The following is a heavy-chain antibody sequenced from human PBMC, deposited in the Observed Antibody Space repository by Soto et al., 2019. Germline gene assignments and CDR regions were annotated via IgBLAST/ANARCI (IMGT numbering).Heavy chain of an antibody. CDR3: ARAIVVTIGGMDV. D-gene: IGHD5-12*01. Sequence: SETLSLTCTVSGGSISSADYYWSWVRQPPGKGLEWIGYIYYSGSTFFNPSLKSRATISKDTSRNQFSLRLNSVTAADTAVYYCARAIVVTIGGMDVWGQGTTVTVSS. J-gene: IGHJ6*02. V-gene: IGHV4-30-4*01. CDR2: IYYSGST. CDR1: GGSISSADYY.